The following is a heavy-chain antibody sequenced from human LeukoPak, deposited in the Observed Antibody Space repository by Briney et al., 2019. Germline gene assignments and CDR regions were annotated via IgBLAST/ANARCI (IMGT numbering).Heavy chain of an antibody. D-gene: IGHD6-19*01. CDR3: ARDPAPQAVAGTDY. CDR1: GYTFTTYG. J-gene: IGHJ4*02. V-gene: IGHV1-18*01. Sequence: GASVKVSCKASGYTFTTYGINWVRQAPGQGLEWMGWISTYNGNTNYTQKLHGRVTMTTDTSRTTAYMELRSLRSDDTAVYYCARDPAPQAVAGTDYWGQGTLVTVSS. CDR2: ISTYNGNT.